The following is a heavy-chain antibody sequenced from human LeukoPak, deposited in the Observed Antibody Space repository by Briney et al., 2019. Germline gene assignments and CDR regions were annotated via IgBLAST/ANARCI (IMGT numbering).Heavy chain of an antibody. D-gene: IGHD3-9*01. J-gene: IGHJ5*02. Sequence: ASVKVSCKASGYTVTSYGISWVRQAPGQGLEWMGWISAYNGNTNYAQKLQGRVTMTTDTSTSTAYMELRSLRSDDTAVYYCARDPYDILTGYYDPWGQGTLVTVSS. CDR1: GYTVTSYG. CDR2: ISAYNGNT. CDR3: ARDPYDILTGYYDP. V-gene: IGHV1-18*01.